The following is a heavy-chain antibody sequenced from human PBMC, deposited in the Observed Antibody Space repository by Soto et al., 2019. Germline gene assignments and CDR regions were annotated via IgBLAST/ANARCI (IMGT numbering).Heavy chain of an antibody. Sequence: QAQMVQSGAEVKKPGSSVKVSCKASGGTLSRYSISWVRLAPGQGLEWMGGIIPVFGTPKYAQKFQGRVTITADESTSTAYMELRSLRSEDTAVYYWARVSDCSGGGCYSSFDYWGQGTLVTVAT. D-gene: IGHD2-15*01. V-gene: IGHV1-69*01. CDR1: GGTLSRYS. CDR2: IIPVFGTP. CDR3: ARVSDCSGGGCYSSFDY. J-gene: IGHJ4*02.